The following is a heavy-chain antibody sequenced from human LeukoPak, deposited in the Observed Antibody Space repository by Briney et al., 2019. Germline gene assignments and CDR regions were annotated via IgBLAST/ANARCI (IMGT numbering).Heavy chain of an antibody. CDR2: IKSDGSST. J-gene: IGHJ4*02. Sequence: GGSLRLSCAASGFTFSNYWMQWVRQAPGKGLVWVSRIKSDGSSTSCADSVKGRFTISRDNAKNSLYLQMNSLRADDTAVYYCARDTRSGYYHYFDYWGQGALVTVSS. D-gene: IGHD3-3*01. CDR3: ARDTRSGYYHYFDY. CDR1: GFTFSNYW. V-gene: IGHV3-74*01.